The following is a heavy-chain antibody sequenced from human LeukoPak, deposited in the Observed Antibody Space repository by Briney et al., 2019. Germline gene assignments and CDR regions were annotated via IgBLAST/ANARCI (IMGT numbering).Heavy chain of an antibody. CDR1: GFTFRTYG. D-gene: IGHD3-16*01. CDR2: IWSDGSDK. J-gene: IGHJ6*02. Sequence: GGSLRLSCAASGFTFRTYGMNWVRQAPGKGLEWVAVIWSDGSDKYYADSVKGRFTISRDNSKNTLYLQMNSLRAEDTAVYYCARDMKGSHMDVWGQGTTVTVSS. CDR3: ARDMKGSHMDV. V-gene: IGHV3-33*01.